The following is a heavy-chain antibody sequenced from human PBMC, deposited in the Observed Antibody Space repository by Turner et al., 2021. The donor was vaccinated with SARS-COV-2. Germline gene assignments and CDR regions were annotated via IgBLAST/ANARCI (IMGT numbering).Heavy chain of an antibody. Sequence: QVQLVQSGAELKKPSAPVQVSCKACGYTFTSYDINWVQQATGQGLEWMGLINTNSSNTGSAPKFQDRVTMTRNTSISTAYMELSSLRFEDTGVYYCARPFTAMVRVDYWGQGTLVTVSS. CDR1: GYTFTSYD. V-gene: IGHV1-8*01. D-gene: IGHD5-18*01. CDR2: INTNSSNT. J-gene: IGHJ4*02. CDR3: ARPFTAMVRVDY.